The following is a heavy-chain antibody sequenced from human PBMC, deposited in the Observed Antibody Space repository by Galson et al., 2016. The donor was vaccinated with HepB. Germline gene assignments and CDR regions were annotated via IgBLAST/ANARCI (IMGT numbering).Heavy chain of an antibody. CDR3: ARGPRYQVHYAMDA. J-gene: IGHJ5*02. Sequence: SLRLSCAAPGFTFTQCWMHWVRLVPGKGLAWVGRINNDGSSTNYADSAKGRFTITRDNVENTVYLQMNSLTVEDTAIYFCARGPRYQVHYAMDAWGQGTVVTVSS. D-gene: IGHD2-2*01. CDR1: GFTFTQCW. V-gene: IGHV3-74*01. CDR2: INNDGSST.